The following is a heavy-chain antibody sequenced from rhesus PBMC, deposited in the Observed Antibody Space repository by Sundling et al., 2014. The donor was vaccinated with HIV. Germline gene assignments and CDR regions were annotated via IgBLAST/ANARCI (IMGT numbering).Heavy chain of an antibody. D-gene: IGHD6-25*01. Sequence: EVQLVETGGGLVQPGGSLKLSCAASGFTFSNYAMNWVRQAPGEGLEWVSGINSGGGSTNYADSVKGRFTISRDNSKNTLSLQMNSLRVEDTAVYYCARTLAAVGTPDRLHFDYWGQGVLVTVSS. CDR2: INSGGGST. V-gene: IGHV3-103*01. CDR1: GFTFSNYA. CDR3: ARTLAAVGTPDRLHFDY. J-gene: IGHJ4*01.